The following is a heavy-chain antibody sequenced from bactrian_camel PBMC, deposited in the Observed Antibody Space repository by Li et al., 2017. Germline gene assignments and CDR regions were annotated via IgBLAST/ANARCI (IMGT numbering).Heavy chain of an antibody. Sequence: VQLVESGGNSVQAGESLRLSCAASGRTRGVGSMAWFRRFPGGKEREGVAAIGSDARARYADSVKGRFTISEDNAKNTLYLQMNSLKPDDTAMYYCAADWRFWEWCTLVRNEYNVWGQGTQVTVS. J-gene: IGHJ4*01. CDR2: IGSDARA. D-gene: IGHD1*01. V-gene: IGHV3S53*01. CDR1: GRTRGVGS. CDR3: AADWRFWEWCTLVRNEYNV.